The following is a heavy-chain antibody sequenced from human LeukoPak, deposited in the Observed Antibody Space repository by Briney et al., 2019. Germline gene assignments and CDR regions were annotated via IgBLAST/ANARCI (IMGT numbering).Heavy chain of an antibody. J-gene: IGHJ3*02. Sequence: SETVSLTCTVSGGSVSSGSYYWSWIRQPPGKGLEWIGYIYHSGSTIYNPSLKSRVTISVDTSKNQFSLKLSSVTAADTAVYYCARNYYDSSGDYDAFDIWGQGTMVTVSS. CDR2: IYHSGST. CDR3: ARNYYDSSGDYDAFDI. CDR1: GGSVSSGSYY. D-gene: IGHD3-22*01. V-gene: IGHV4-61*01.